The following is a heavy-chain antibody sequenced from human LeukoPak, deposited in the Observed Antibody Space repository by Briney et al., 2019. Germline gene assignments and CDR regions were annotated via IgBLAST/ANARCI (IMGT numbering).Heavy chain of an antibody. CDR2: INHSGST. V-gene: IGHV4-34*01. J-gene: IGHJ4*02. Sequence: PSETLSLTCAVYGGSFSSYYWSWIRQPPGNGLEWIGEINHSGSTNYNPSLKSRVTISVDKSKNQFSLKLSSVTAADTAVYYCASLSVITSGDYWGQETLVTVSS. D-gene: IGHD3-22*01. CDR3: ASLSVITSGDY. CDR1: GGSFSSYY.